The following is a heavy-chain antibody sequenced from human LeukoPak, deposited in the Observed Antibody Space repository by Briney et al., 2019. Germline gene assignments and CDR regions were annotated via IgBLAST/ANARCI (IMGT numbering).Heavy chain of an antibody. D-gene: IGHD1-26*01. CDR3: ARAQVGYNWFDP. CDR1: GFAVSDYT. J-gene: IGHJ5*02. CDR2: ISRSQTYI. Sequence: PGGSLRLSCAASGFAVSDYTMNWVRQAPGKGLEWISSISRSQTYIYYAESVKGRFAISKDNAENSLYLQMNSLRAEDTAVYYCARAQVGYNWFDPWGQGTLVTVSS. V-gene: IGHV3-21*01.